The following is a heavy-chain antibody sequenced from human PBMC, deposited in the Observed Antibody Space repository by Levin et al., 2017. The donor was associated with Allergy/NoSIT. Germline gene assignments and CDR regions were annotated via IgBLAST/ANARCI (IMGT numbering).Heavy chain of an antibody. CDR1: GYSFTTYW. J-gene: IGHJ4*02. Sequence: GESLKISCKGSGYSFTTYWIGWVRQMPGKGLEWMGIIYPDDSDARYSPSFQGQVTISAAKSIGTAYLQWSSLKASHTAMYYCARLGGCASGSCYNDYWGQGTLVTVSS. V-gene: IGHV5-51*01. D-gene: IGHD2-15*01. CDR2: IYPDDSDA. CDR3: ARLGGCASGSCYNDY.